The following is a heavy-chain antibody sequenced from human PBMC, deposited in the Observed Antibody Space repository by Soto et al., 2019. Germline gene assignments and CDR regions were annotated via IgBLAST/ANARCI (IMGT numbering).Heavy chain of an antibody. D-gene: IGHD3-3*01. J-gene: IGHJ6*02. CDR1: GFPFSSYA. V-gene: IGHV3-64D*06. Sequence: PGGSLRLSCSASGFPFSSYAMHWVRQAPGKGLEYVSAISSNGGSTYYADSVKGRFTISRDNSKNTLYLQMSSLRAEDTAVYYCVKDQFWSGPYYYGMDVWGQGTTVTVSS. CDR3: VKDQFWSGPYYYGMDV. CDR2: ISSNGGST.